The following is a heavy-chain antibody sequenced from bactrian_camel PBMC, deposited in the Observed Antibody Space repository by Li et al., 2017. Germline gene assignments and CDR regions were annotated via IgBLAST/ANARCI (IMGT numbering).Heavy chain of an antibody. CDR2: IEGDGRT. CDR3: AADDQRTALARGTPGGGWCRFAPSYKY. D-gene: IGHD6*01. V-gene: IGHV3S68*01. Sequence: VQLVESGGGSVQAGGSLRLSCAASGNLFRRASCMGWFRQAPGKEREGVASIEGDGRTNAADSVKDRFTISKDTAKNTLYLQMTSLTPEDTAMYYCAADDQRTALARGTPGGGWCRFAPSYKYWGQGTQVTV. CDR1: GNLFRRASC. J-gene: IGHJ4*01.